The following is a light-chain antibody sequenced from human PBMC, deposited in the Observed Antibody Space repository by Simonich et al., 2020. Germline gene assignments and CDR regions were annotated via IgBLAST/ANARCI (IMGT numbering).Light chain of an antibody. CDR2: KFC. Sequence: QSALTQPASVSRSPGQSITISCTGTSSDVGGYNYVSWYQHHPGKAPKPKIYKFCKRPSGVSNRFSGSKSGNTASLTISGLQAEDEADYYCCSYAGSYTLVFGGGTKLTVL. V-gene: IGLV2-14*01. CDR1: SSDVGGYNY. J-gene: IGLJ3*02. CDR3: CSYAGSYTLV.